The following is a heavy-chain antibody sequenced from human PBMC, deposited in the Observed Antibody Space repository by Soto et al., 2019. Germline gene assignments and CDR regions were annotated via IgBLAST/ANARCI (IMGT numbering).Heavy chain of an antibody. Sequence: GGSLRLSCAASGFTFDDYAMHWVRQAPGKGLEWVSGISWNSGSIGYADSVKGRFTISRDNAKNSLYLQMNSLRAEDTALYYCARSMDIVATILDYWGQGTLVTVSS. CDR3: ARSMDIVATILDY. CDR2: ISWNSGSI. D-gene: IGHD5-12*01. V-gene: IGHV3-9*01. J-gene: IGHJ4*02. CDR1: GFTFDDYA.